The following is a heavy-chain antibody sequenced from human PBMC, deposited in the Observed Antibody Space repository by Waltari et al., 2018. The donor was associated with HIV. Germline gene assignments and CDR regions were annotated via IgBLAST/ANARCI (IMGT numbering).Heavy chain of an antibody. CDR1: GGSISSSSYY. J-gene: IGHJ4*02. V-gene: IGHV4-39*01. D-gene: IGHD4-17*01. CDR3: ARHEEGYGDYVRYFDY. CDR2: IYYSGST. Sequence: QLQLQESGPGLVKPSETLSLTCTVSGGSISSSSYYWGWIRQPPGKGLAWIGSIYYSGSTYYTPSRKIRVTIYVDTSNNQFSLKLSSVTAADTAVYYGARHEEGYGDYVRYFDYWGQGTLVTVSS.